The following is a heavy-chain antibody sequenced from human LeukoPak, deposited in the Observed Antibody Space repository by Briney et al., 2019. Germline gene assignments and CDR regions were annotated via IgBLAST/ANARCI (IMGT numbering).Heavy chain of an antibody. V-gene: IGHV3-74*01. CDR3: ARDSSPDY. J-gene: IGHJ4*02. CDR2: INTDGSRT. Sequence: GGSRTPASTASGFALSRYWVHWVGQAPGKGLVWVSYINTDGSRTGYADSVKGRFTISRDNAKNTLFLQMNSLRAEDTAVYFCARDSSPDYWGQGTLVTVSS. CDR1: GFALSRYW.